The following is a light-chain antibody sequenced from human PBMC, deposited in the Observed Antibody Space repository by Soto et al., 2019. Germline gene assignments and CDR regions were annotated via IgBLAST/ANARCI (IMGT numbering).Light chain of an antibody. V-gene: IGKV1-5*01. J-gene: IGKJ2*01. CDR3: QQYYTYSSYT. CDR2: DAS. CDR1: QSISSR. Sequence: DIQMTQSPSTLSASVGDRVTITCRASQSISSRLAWYQQKPGKAPKLLIYDASSLESGVPSTFRGAGSGTEFTLTISSLQPDDFATYYCQQYYTYSSYTFGQGTKLEIE.